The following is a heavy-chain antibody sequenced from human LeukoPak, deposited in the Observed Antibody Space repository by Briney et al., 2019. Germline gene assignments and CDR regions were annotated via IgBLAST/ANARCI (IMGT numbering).Heavy chain of an antibody. CDR2: ISSSSSYI. Sequence: PGGSLRLSCAASGFTFSSYSLNWVRQAPGKGLEWVSSISSSSSYIYYADSVKGRFTISRDNAKNSLYLQMYSLRAEDTAVYCCARELNAVADSWGQGTLVTVSS. CDR3: ARELNAVADS. V-gene: IGHV3-21*01. J-gene: IGHJ4*02. CDR1: GFTFSSYS. D-gene: IGHD6-19*01.